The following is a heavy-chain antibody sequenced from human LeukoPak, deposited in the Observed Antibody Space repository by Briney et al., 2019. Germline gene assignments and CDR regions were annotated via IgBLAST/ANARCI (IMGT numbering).Heavy chain of an antibody. V-gene: IGHV4-39*01. Sequence: SETMSHTCTVSDGSISSSLYYWGWIGQPPGRGLEWIGIIYYSGSTYYNPSLKSRVTISVETSKNQVSLRQSSVTAADTAVYYCARQGAGGRAFDIWGQGTMVTVSS. J-gene: IGHJ3*02. CDR3: ARQGAGGRAFDI. CDR1: DGSISSSLYY. CDR2: IYYSGST. D-gene: IGHD6-19*01.